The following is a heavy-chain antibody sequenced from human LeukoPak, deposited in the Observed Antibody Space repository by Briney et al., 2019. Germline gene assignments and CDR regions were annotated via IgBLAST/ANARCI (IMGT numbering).Heavy chain of an antibody. CDR3: ARWGLSGDYSYLDY. J-gene: IGHJ4*02. D-gene: IGHD1-26*01. CDR2: IYSTGST. CDR1: GGSINNFY. Sequence: SETLSLTCTVSGGSINNFYWSWIRQPPGKGLEWIGFIYSTGSTNYNPSLKSRVTISVDTSRNQFSLKLTSVTAADTAVYYCARWGLSGDYSYLDYWGQGTLVTVSS. V-gene: IGHV4-4*09.